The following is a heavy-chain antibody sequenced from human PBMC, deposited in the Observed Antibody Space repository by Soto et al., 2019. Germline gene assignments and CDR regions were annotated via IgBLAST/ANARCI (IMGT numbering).Heavy chain of an antibody. J-gene: IGHJ4*02. Sequence: PSETLSLTCTVSGGSISSYYWSWIRQPPGKGLEWIGYIYYSGSTNYNPSLKSRVTISVDTSKNQFSLKLSSVTAADTAVYYCARVEIGYCTNGVCLAADYWGQGTLVTVSS. CDR3: ARVEIGYCTNGVCLAADY. CDR2: IYYSGST. V-gene: IGHV4-59*01. D-gene: IGHD2-8*01. CDR1: GGSISSYY.